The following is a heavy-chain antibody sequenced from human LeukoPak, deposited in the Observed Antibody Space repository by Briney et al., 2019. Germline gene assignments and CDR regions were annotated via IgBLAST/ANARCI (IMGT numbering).Heavy chain of an antibody. V-gene: IGHV1-69*01. Sequence: ASVKVSCKASGGTFSSYAISWVRQAPGQGLEWMGGIIPIFGTANYAQKFQGRVTITADESTSTAYMELSSLRSEDTAVYYCARGMVQGVMSDDAFDIWGQGTMVTVSS. D-gene: IGHD3-10*01. CDR2: IIPIFGTA. CDR1: GGTFSSYA. CDR3: ARGMVQGVMSDDAFDI. J-gene: IGHJ3*02.